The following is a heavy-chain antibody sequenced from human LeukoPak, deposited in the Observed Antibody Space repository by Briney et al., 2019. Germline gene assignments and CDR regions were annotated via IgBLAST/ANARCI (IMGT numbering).Heavy chain of an antibody. Sequence: SETLSLTCTVSGGSISSGDYYWSWIHQPPGKGLEWIGYIYYSGSTYYNPSLKSRVTISVDTSKNQFSLKLSSVTAADTAVYYCAREGIAAAGTDFDYWGQGTLVTVSS. CDR3: AREGIAAAGTDFDY. CDR1: GGSISSGDYY. D-gene: IGHD6-13*01. V-gene: IGHV4-30-4*01. CDR2: IYYSGST. J-gene: IGHJ4*02.